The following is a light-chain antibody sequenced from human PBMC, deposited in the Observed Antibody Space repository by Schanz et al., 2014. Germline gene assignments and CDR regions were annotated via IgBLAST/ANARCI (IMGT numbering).Light chain of an antibody. Sequence: QSALTQPASVSGSPGQSITISCTGTSSDVGGYNYVTWYQQYPGKAPKVIIYDVSDRPSGVSNRFSGSKSGNTASLTISGLQAEDEADYFCCAYAGSGSVVFGGGTKLTVL. V-gene: IGLV2-14*03. CDR1: SSDVGGYNY. CDR2: DVS. CDR3: CAYAGSGSVV. J-gene: IGLJ2*01.